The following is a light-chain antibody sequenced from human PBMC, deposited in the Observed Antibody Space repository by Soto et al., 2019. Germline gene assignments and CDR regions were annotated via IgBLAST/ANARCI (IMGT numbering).Light chain of an antibody. J-gene: IGLJ2*01. CDR1: SSNIGSNY. CDR3: AAWDDSYVV. V-gene: IGLV1-47*01. CDR2: RNN. Sequence: QSVLTQPPSASGAPGQRVTISCSGSSSNIGSNYGYWYQQLPGTAPKLLIYRNNQRPSGVPDRFSGSKSGTSASLAISGLRSEDEADYYCAAWDDSYVVFGGGTQLTVL.